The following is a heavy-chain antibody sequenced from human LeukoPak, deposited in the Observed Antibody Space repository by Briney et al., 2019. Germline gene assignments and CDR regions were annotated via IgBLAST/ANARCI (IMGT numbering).Heavy chain of an antibody. D-gene: IGHD5-18*01. CDR1: GFTFSDYY. Sequence: GGSLRLSCAASGFTFSDYYMSWIRQAPGTGLEWVSYISSSVSIIYYADSVKGRFTISRDNAKNSLYLQMNSLRAEDTAVYYCARDQVDTAMVRDPFDYWGQGTLVTVSS. CDR3: ARDQVDTAMVRDPFDY. CDR2: ISSSVSII. V-gene: IGHV3-11*01. J-gene: IGHJ4*02.